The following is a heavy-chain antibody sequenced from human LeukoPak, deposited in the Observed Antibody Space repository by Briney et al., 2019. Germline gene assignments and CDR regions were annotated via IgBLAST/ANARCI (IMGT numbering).Heavy chain of an antibody. CDR1: AVSISSSDSY. Sequence: SETLSLNSTVSAVSISSSDSYWSWLRQPPGKRLEWIASIYYSGNTYYNASLKSRVSISIDTSKNQFSLRLTSVTAADTAVYYCARQTGSGLFILPGGQGTLVTVSS. CDR3: ARQTGSGLFILP. V-gene: IGHV4-39*01. D-gene: IGHD3/OR15-3a*01. CDR2: IYYSGNT. J-gene: IGHJ4*02.